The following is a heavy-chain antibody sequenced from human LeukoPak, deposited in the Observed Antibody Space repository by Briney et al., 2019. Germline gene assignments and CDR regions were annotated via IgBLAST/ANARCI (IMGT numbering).Heavy chain of an antibody. J-gene: IGHJ6*03. CDR3: AKTLPKYSSSSSLRYYYYYYMDV. CDR1: GFTFSTFA. V-gene: IGHV3-23*01. CDR2: IFPSGGEI. D-gene: IGHD6-13*01. Sequence: GSLRLSCAASGFTFSTFAMIWVRQPPGKGLEWVSSIFPSGGEIHYADSVRGRFTISRDNSKNTLYLQMNSLRAEDTAVYYCAKTLPKYSSSSSLRYYYYYYMDVWGKGTTVTISS.